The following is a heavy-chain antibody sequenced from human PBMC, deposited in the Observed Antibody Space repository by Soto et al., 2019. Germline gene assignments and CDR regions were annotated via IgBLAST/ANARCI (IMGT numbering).Heavy chain of an antibody. CDR1: GFTFRDYY. Sequence: QVQLVESGGGLVRPGGSLRLSCEASGFTFRDYYMTWFRQAPGKGLEWLSYIDSSTKYTNYADSVKGRFTISRDNAKNSLYLQMNGLRADDTTVYYCAREYYYTIDVWGQGTMVTVSS. CDR2: IDSSTKYT. V-gene: IGHV3-11*05. J-gene: IGHJ6*02. CDR3: AREYYYTIDV.